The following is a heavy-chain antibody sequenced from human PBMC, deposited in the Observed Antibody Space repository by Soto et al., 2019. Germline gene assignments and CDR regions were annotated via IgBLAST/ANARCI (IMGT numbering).Heavy chain of an antibody. CDR3: ARALGARLYYFDY. Sequence: SETLSLTCTVSGGSISSGGYYWSWIRQRPGKGLEWIGYIYYSGSTYYNPSLKSRVTISVDTSKNQFSLKLSSVTAADTAVYYCARALGARLYYFDYWGQGTLVTVSS. CDR2: IYYSGST. D-gene: IGHD1-26*01. CDR1: GGSISSGGYY. V-gene: IGHV4-31*03. J-gene: IGHJ4*02.